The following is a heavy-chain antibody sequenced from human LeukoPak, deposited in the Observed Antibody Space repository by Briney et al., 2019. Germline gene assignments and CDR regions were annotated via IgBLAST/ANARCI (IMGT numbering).Heavy chain of an antibody. CDR2: VNQDGSGK. CDR3: ARDLDY. Sequence: GGSLRLSCAASGFTFTNYWMDWVRQAPGEGVEWGANVNQDGSGKYYVDSVKGRFTISRDNAKNSLSLQMDSLRAEDTALYYCARDLDYWGQGTLVTVSS. V-gene: IGHV3-7*01. J-gene: IGHJ4*02. CDR1: GFTFTNYW.